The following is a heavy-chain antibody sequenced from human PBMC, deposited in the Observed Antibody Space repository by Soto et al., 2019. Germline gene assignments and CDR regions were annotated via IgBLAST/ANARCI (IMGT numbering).Heavy chain of an antibody. J-gene: IGHJ6*02. V-gene: IGHV3-30*03. CDR3: AMRKNGVRDFYVMVV. D-gene: IGHD3-3*01. Sequence: QVQLVESGGGVVQPGTSLRLSCVVSGLTFRDSGMHWVRQAPGKGLEWVAVISFDGSERHYRDSVKGRFSISRDNSRNTPYLLRNSLGCDDSAVYYSAMRKNGVRDFYVMVVWGQGSTVTVSS. CDR1: GLTFRDSG. CDR2: ISFDGSER.